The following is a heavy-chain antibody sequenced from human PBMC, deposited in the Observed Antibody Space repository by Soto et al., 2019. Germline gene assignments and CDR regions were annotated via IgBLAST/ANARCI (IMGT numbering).Heavy chain of an antibody. CDR3: ARSGYEWLLWGKGGYYYGMDV. V-gene: IGHV1-69*01. J-gene: IGHJ6*02. D-gene: IGHD3-3*01. CDR1: GGTFSSYA. CDR2: IIPIFGTA. Sequence: QVQLVQSGAEVKKPGSSVKVSCKASGGTFSSYAISWVRQAPGQGLEWMGGIIPIFGTANYAQKFQGRVTITADESTSTAYMELSSLRSEDTAVYYCARSGYEWLLWGKGGYYYGMDVWGQGTTVTVSS.